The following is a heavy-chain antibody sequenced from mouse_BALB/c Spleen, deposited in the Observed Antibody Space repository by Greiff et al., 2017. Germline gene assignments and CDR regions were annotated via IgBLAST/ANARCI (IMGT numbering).Heavy chain of an antibody. CDR3: ARSRGNFYAMDY. D-gene: IGHD2-1*01. Sequence: VQLQQSGPGLVKPSQSLSLTCTVTGYSITSDYAWNWIRQFPGNKLEWMGYISYSGSTSYNPSLKSRISITRDTSKNQFFLQLNSVTTEDTATYYCARSRGNFYAMDYWGQGTSVTVSS. J-gene: IGHJ4*01. CDR2: ISYSGST. V-gene: IGHV3-2*02. CDR1: GYSITSDYA.